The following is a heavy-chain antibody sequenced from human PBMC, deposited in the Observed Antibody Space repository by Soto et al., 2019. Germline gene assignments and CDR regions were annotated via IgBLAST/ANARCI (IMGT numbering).Heavy chain of an antibody. D-gene: IGHD6-6*01. CDR2: INHSGST. CDR3: ARVRGSSSGGEDENDY. Sequence: SETLSLTCAVYGGSFSGYYWSWIRQPPGKGLEWIGEINHSGSTNYNPSLKSRVTISVDTSKNQFSLKLSSVTAADTAVYYCARVRGSSSGGEDENDYWGQGTLVTVSS. J-gene: IGHJ4*02. CDR1: GGSFSGYY. V-gene: IGHV4-34*01.